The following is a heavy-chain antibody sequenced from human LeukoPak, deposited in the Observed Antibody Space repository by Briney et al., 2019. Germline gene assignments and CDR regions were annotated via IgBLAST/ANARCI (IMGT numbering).Heavy chain of an antibody. J-gene: IGHJ4*02. CDR2: IYYSGST. V-gene: IGHV4-38-2*01. CDR3: ARHTSLSSAAHDY. Sequence: SETLSLTCAASGYSISSGYYWGWIRQPPGKGLEWIGSIYYSGSTYYNPSLKSRVTISVDTSKNQFSLKLSSVTAADTAVYYCARHTSLSSAAHDYWGQGTLVTVSS. CDR1: GYSISSGYY. D-gene: IGHD6-13*01.